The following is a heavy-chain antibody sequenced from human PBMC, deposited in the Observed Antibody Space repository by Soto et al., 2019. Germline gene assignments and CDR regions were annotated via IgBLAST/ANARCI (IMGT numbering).Heavy chain of an antibody. V-gene: IGHV4-59*01. CDR3: ARLYCSGGSCYSGCFDP. J-gene: IGHJ5*02. Sequence: SETLSLTCTVSGGSISSYYWSWIRQPPGKGLEWIGYIYYSGSTNYNPSLKSRVTISVDTSKNQFSLKLSSVTAADTAVYYCARLYCSGGSCYSGCFDPWGQGTLVTVSS. CDR1: GGSISSYY. CDR2: IYYSGST. D-gene: IGHD2-15*01.